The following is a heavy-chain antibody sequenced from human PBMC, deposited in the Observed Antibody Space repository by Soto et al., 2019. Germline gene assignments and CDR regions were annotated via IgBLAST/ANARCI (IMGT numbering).Heavy chain of an antibody. V-gene: IGHV6-1*01. CDR2: TYYRSKWYN. CDR1: GDSVSSNSAV. CDR3: ARLSRDAFDI. J-gene: IGHJ3*02. Sequence: SQTLSLTCGISGDSVSSNSAVWNWIRQSPSRGLEWLGRTYYRSKWYNDYAISVKSRITLKPDTSKNQFSLQLNSVTPEDTAVYYCARLSRDAFDIWGQGTMVTVS.